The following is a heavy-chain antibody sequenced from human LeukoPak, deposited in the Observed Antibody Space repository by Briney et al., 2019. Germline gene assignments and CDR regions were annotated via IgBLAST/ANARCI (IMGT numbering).Heavy chain of an antibody. CDR1: GGSFSGYY. Sequence: SETLSLTCAVYGGSFSGYYWSWIRQPPGKGLEWIGEINHSGSTNYNPSLKSRVTISVDTSKNQFSLKLSSVTAADTAVYYCARHVGYSYGYKPPGWFDPWGQGTLVTVSS. CDR3: ARHVGYSYGYKPPGWFDP. J-gene: IGHJ5*02. D-gene: IGHD5-18*01. CDR2: INHSGST. V-gene: IGHV4-34*01.